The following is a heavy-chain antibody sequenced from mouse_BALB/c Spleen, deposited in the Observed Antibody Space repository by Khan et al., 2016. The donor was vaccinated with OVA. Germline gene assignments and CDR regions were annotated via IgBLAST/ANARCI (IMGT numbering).Heavy chain of an antibody. V-gene: IGHV5-6*01. D-gene: IGHD4-1*01. CDR2: INSDGYYT. CDR1: GFTFSAYG. Sequence: EVELVESGGDLVKPGGSLRLSCAASGFTFSAYGMSWVRQPPDKRLEWVATINSDGYYTYYPDTVKGRFTISRNNAEHTLYLQMSSLKSYNTARYYCASHLTGSFAYWGQGTLVTVSA. J-gene: IGHJ3*01. CDR3: ASHLTGSFAY.